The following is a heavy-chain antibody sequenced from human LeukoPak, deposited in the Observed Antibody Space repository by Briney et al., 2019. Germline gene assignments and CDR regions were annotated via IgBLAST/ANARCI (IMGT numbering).Heavy chain of an antibody. J-gene: IGHJ6*02. V-gene: IGHV6-1*01. Sequence: SQTLSLTCAISGDSVSSNIAAWNWIRQSPSRGLEWLGRTFYRSKWSNDYAVSVKSRITINSDTSTNQFSLHLNSVTPEDTAVYYCARSSNTWFCDFFYAMDVWGQGTTVTVSS. CDR2: TFYRSKWSN. D-gene: IGHD2-21*01. CDR3: ARSSNTWFCDFFYAMDV. CDR1: GDSVSSNIAA.